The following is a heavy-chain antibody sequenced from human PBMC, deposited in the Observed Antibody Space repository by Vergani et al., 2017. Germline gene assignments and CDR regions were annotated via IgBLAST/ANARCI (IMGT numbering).Heavy chain of an antibody. Sequence: EVQLVESGGGLVQPGGSLRLSCAASGFTFSSYSMNWVRQAPGKGLEWVSYISSSGSTIYYADSVKGRFTISRDNAKNSLYLQMNSLRAEDTAVYYCARGGPKDTAMAPRGQGTLVTVSS. CDR3: ARGGPKDTAMAP. CDR1: GFTFSSYS. V-gene: IGHV3-48*04. CDR2: ISSSGSTI. D-gene: IGHD5-18*01. J-gene: IGHJ5*02.